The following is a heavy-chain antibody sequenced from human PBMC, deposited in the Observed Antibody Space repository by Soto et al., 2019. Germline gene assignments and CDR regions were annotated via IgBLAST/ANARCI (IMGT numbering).Heavy chain of an antibody. D-gene: IGHD3-10*01. V-gene: IGHV4-34*01. J-gene: IGHJ6*02. Sequence: SETLSLTGAVYGGSFSGSYWSWIRQPPGKGLEWIGEINHSGSTNYNPSLKSRVTISVDTSKNQFSLKLSSVTAADTAVYYTVSRRGYMVRGVKGYYYCYGMDVWGQGTTVTVSS. CDR1: GGSFSGSY. CDR2: INHSGST. CDR3: VSRRGYMVRGVKGYYYCYGMDV.